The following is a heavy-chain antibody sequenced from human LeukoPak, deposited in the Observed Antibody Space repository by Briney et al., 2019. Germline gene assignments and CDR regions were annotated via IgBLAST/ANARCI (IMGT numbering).Heavy chain of an antibody. D-gene: IGHD3-10*01. J-gene: IGHJ5*02. CDR3: ARDSGTTGEVKFDP. V-gene: IGHV4-4*07. CDR1: GGSISSYY. CDR2: IYTSGTI. Sequence: TSETLSLTCTVSGGSISSYYWSWIRQPAGTALEWIGRIYTSGTITYNPSLKSRVTMSVDTSKNQFSLKLSSVTAADTAVYYCARDSGTTGEVKFDPWGQGTLVTASS.